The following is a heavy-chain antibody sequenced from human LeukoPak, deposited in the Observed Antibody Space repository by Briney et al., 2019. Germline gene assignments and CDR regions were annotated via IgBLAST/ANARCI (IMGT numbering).Heavy chain of an antibody. CDR2: INPNSGGT. Sequence: GASVKVSCKASGYTFTGYYMHWVRQAPGQGLEWMGWINPNSGGTNYAQKFQGRVTMTRDTSISTAYMELSRLRSDDTAVYYCARGGGWELHYYYYYYMDVWGKGTTVTVSS. CDR3: ARGGGWELHYYYYYYMDV. V-gene: IGHV1-2*02. J-gene: IGHJ6*03. CDR1: GYTFTGYY. D-gene: IGHD1-26*01.